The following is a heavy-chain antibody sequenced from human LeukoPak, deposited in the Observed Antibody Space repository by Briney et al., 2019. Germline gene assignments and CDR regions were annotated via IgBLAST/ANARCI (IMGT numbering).Heavy chain of an antibody. J-gene: IGHJ4*02. CDR3: ARGGGLGRRDGNNDY. V-gene: IGHV4-38-2*02. CDR2: IYHSGST. Sequence: SETLSLTRTVSVYSLSRGYYWGSIRQPPGKGLEWIGSIYHSGSTYYNPSLKRRVNISVDTSKNQFSLKLSSVTAADTAVYYCARGGGLGRRDGNNDYWGQGTLVTVSS. CDR1: VYSLSRGYY. D-gene: IGHD5-24*01.